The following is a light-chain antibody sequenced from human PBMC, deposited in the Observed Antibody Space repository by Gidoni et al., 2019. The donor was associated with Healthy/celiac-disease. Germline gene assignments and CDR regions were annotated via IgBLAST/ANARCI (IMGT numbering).Light chain of an antibody. V-gene: IGKV1-33*01. CDR2: DAS. CDR3: QQYDNLLLT. Sequence: IQMTQSPSSLSASVGDRVTITCQASQDISNYLNWYQQKPGKAPKLLSYDASNLETGVPSRFSGSGSGTDFTFTISSLQPEDIATYYCQQYDNLLLTFGGGTKVEIE. J-gene: IGKJ4*01. CDR1: QDISNY.